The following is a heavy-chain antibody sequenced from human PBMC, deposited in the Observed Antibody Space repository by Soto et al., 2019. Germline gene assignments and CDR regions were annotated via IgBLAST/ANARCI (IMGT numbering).Heavy chain of an antibody. Sequence: HPACSLRISCAASGFTFSSYAMSLVRQAPGKGLEWVSAISGSGGSTYYADSVKGRFTISRDNSKNTLYLQMNSLRAEDTAVYYCAKDSPLYDYSNYGYYYYGMDVWGQGTTVTVSS. D-gene: IGHD4-4*01. V-gene: IGHV3-23*01. J-gene: IGHJ6*02. CDR1: GFTFSSYA. CDR2: ISGSGGST. CDR3: AKDSPLYDYSNYGYYYYGMDV.